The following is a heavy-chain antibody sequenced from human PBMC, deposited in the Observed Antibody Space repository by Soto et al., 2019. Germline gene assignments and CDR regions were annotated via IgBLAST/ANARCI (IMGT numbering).Heavy chain of an antibody. CDR3: ARSPDY. V-gene: IGHV4-31*03. CDR2: IYYSGST. CDR1: GGSISPGGYY. J-gene: IGHJ4*02. Sequence: QVQLQESGPGVVKPSQTLSLTCTVSGGSISPGGYYWNWIRQHPGKGLEWIGYIYYSGSTYYNPSLNRRVTISVDTSKNQFSLKPSSVTAADTAMYYCARSPDYWGQGTLVTVSS.